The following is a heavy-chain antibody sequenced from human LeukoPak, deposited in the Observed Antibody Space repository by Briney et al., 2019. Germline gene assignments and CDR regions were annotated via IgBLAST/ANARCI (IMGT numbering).Heavy chain of an antibody. D-gene: IGHD5-24*01. Sequence: SSQTLFLTCPVSSGSISSGGFYWSWIRQFPGKGLEWIGYIYYSGSTYYNPSLKSRFTISVDTSQNQFSLKVSSVTAADTAVYYCAREATRAGGHFDNWGQGILVTVSS. CDR3: AREATRAGGHFDN. J-gene: IGHJ4*02. V-gene: IGHV4-31*03. CDR1: SGSISSGGFY. CDR2: IYYSGST.